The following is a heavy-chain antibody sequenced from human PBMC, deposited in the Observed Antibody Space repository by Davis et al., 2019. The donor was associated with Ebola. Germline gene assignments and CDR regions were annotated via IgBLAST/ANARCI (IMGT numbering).Heavy chain of an antibody. D-gene: IGHD6-19*01. Sequence: GSLRLSCAASGFTFSSYWMHWVRQGPGKRLVWVSRIDSDGSSTTYADSVKGRFTISRDNAKNTVYLQMNSLRAEDTAVYYCAKKGNSGRIDYWGQGTLVTVSS. CDR1: GFTFSSYW. CDR2: IDSDGSST. J-gene: IGHJ4*02. CDR3: AKKGNSGRIDY. V-gene: IGHV3-74*01.